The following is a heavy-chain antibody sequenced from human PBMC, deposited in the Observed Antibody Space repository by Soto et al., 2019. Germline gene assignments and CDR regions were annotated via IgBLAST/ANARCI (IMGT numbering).Heavy chain of an antibody. Sequence: EVQLLESGGGLVQPGGSLRLSCAASGFTFSSYAMNWVRQAPGKGLEWVSAISGSGGSTYYADSVKGRFTISRDNSKNKLYLQINSLRAEDTAVFYCAKTAVQYSGYDFDYWGQGTLVTVSS. CDR1: GFTFSSYA. V-gene: IGHV3-23*01. CDR3: AKTAVQYSGYDFDY. CDR2: ISGSGGST. J-gene: IGHJ4*02. D-gene: IGHD5-12*01.